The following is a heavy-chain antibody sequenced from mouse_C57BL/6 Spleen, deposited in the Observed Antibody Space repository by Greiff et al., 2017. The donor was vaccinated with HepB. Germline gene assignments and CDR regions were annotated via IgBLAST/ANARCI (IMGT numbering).Heavy chain of an antibody. J-gene: IGHJ1*03. V-gene: IGHV1-85*01. Sequence: VQLQQSGPELVKPGASVKLSCKASGYTFTSYDINWVKQRPGQGLEWIGVIYPRDGSTNYNEKFKGKATLTVDTSSSTAYMELHSLTSEDSAVYLCESNSGRGPNWYFDVWGTGTTVTVSS. CDR1: GYTFTSYD. D-gene: IGHD2-1*01. CDR3: ESNSGRGPNWYFDV. CDR2: IYPRDGST.